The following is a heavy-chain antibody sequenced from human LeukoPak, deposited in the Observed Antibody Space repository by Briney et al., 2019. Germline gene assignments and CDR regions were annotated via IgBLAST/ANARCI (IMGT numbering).Heavy chain of an antibody. CDR1: EFSVSVYY. D-gene: IGHD3-10*01. Sequence: GGSLRLSCAVSEFSVSVYYMTWVRQAPGKGLEWVSVIYSDRTTYYADSLKGRFTISKDTSKNVVYLQMSSLRAEDTAVYYCARVRSTSFDYWGQGTLVTVSS. V-gene: IGHV3-53*01. CDR2: IYSDRTT. J-gene: IGHJ4*02. CDR3: ARVRSTSFDY.